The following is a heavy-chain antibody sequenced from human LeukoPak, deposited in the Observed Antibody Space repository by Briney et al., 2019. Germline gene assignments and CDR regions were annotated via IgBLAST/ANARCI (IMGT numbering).Heavy chain of an antibody. Sequence: GGSLRLSCAASGFTFSDYYMSWIRQAPGKGLEGVSYISSSCSTIYYADSVKGRFTISRDNAKNSLYLPMNILRAEDTAVYYCARCRQGEMMDYWGQGTLVTVSS. CDR1: GFTFSDYY. D-gene: IGHD3-16*01. CDR2: ISSSCSTI. CDR3: ARCRQGEMMDY. V-gene: IGHV3-11*01. J-gene: IGHJ4*02.